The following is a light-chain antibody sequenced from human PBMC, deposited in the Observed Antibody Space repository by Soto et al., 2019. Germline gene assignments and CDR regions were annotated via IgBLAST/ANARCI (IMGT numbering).Light chain of an antibody. V-gene: IGKV3-15*01. CDR1: QNIRKN. Sequence: EVVMTQSPATLSVSPGERATLSCRASQNIRKNLAWYRQTPGQAPRLLVYSATTRAAGVPPRFSGSGSGTEFTLTISSLQSEDSAVSYCQQYDNWPPLTFGQGTTLEI. J-gene: IGKJ1*01. CDR3: QQYDNWPPLT. CDR2: SAT.